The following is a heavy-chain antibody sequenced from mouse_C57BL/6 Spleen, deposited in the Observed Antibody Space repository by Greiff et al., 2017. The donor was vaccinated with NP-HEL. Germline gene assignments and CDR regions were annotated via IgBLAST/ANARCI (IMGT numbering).Heavy chain of an antibody. CDR1: GYTFTSYW. J-gene: IGHJ4*01. Sequence: QVQLQQPGAELVRPGSSVKLSCKASGYTFTSYWMHWVKQRPIQGLEWIGNIDPSDSETHYNQKFKDKATLTVDKSSSTAYMQLSSLTSEDSAVYYCACSITTVVAGAMDYWGQGTSVTVSS. D-gene: IGHD1-1*01. V-gene: IGHV1-52*01. CDR2: IDPSDSET. CDR3: ACSITTVVAGAMDY.